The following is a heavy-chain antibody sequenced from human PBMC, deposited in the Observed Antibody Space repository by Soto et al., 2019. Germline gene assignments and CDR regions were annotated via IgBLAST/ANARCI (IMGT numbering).Heavy chain of an antibody. CDR1: GGSISSGCYS. Sequence: SETLSLTCAVSGGSISSGCYSWSWIRQPPGKGLEWIGYIYHSGSTYYNPSLKSRVTISADTSKNQFFLRLTSVTAADTGVYFCARPLGPQVPGFVDSDYRWTIDRGGRGPLVTAS. J-gene: IGHJ4*02. CDR2: IYHSGST. D-gene: IGHD4-4*01. V-gene: IGHV4-30-2*03. CDR3: ARPLGPQVPGFVDSDYRWTIDR.